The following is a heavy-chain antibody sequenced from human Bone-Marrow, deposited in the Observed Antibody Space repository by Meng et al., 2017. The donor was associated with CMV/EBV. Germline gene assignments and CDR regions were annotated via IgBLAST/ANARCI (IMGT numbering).Heavy chain of an antibody. J-gene: IGHJ6*02. CDR1: GFTFSSYS. CDR3: ARKLVTTFRFYYYYNAMDV. Sequence: GESLKISCAASGFTFSSYSMNWVRQAPGKGLEWVSSISSSSSYIYYADSVKGRFTISRDNAKNSLYLQMNSLRAEDAAVYYCARKLVTTFRFYYYYNAMDVWGQGTTVTVSS. V-gene: IGHV3-21*01. D-gene: IGHD2/OR15-2a*01. CDR2: ISSSSSYI.